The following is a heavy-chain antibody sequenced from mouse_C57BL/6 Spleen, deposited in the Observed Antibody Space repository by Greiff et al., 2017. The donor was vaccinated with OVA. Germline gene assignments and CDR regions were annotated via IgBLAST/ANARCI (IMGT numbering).Heavy chain of an antibody. J-gene: IGHJ4*01. V-gene: IGHV1-82*01. CDR1: GYAFSSSW. D-gene: IGHD1-2*01. Sequence: QVQLKESGPELVKPGASVKISCKASGYAFSSSWMNWVKPRPGKGLEWMGRIYPGDGDTNYNGKVKGKATLTADKSSSTAYMQLSSLTSEDSAVYFCARSPITTTSSQRAMDYWGQGTSVTVSS. CDR3: ARSPITTTSSQRAMDY. CDR2: IYPGDGDT.